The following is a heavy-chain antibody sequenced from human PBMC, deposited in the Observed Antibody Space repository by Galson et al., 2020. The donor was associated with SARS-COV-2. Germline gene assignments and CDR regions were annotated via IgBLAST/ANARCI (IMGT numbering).Heavy chain of an antibody. CDR2: ISTSSSYT. V-gene: IGHV3-21*01. D-gene: IGHD5-18*01. Sequence: GSLRLSCAASGFPFSTYSMNWVRLALGKGLEWVSSISTSSSYTYYVDSVKGRFSISRDNPRNSLYLQMNSLRAEDTAVYYCARDEGIRGYNYGRLYYGMDVWGQGTTVTVSS. CDR1: GFPFSTYS. J-gene: IGHJ6*02. CDR3: ARDEGIRGYNYGRLYYGMDV.